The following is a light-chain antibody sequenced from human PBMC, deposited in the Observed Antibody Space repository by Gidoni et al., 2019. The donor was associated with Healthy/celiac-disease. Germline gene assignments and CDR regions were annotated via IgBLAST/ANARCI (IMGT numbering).Light chain of an antibody. CDR3: QQYNNWPPIT. CDR1: QSVSSN. CDR2: GAS. Sequence: EIEMTHSPATLTLTPVERATLSCMASQSVSSNFACYQQKPAKAPRLLIYGASTRATGIPARFSGSGSGTEFTLTISSLQSEDFAVYYCQQYNNWPPITFGQGTRLEIK. V-gene: IGKV3-15*01. J-gene: IGKJ5*01.